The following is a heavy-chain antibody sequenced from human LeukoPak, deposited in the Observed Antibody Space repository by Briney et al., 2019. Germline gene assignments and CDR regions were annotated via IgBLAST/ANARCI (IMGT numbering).Heavy chain of an antibody. D-gene: IGHD6-19*01. CDR1: GGSFSGYY. CDR3: ARLQWLVRGFDY. V-gene: IGHV4-34*01. Sequence: TPSETLSLTCAVYGGSFSGYYWSWIRQPPGKGLEWIGEINHSGSTNYNPSLKSRVTISVDTSKNQFSLKLSSVTAADTAVYYCARLQWLVRGFDYWGQGNLVTVSS. CDR2: INHSGST. J-gene: IGHJ4*02.